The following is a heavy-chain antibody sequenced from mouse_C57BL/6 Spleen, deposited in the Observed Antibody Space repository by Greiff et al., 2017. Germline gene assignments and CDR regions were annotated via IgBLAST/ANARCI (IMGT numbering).Heavy chain of an antibody. CDR3: AKKGRNYGDARDY. V-gene: IGHV2-5*01. D-gene: IGHD1-2*01. Sequence: VKLMESGPGLVQPSQSLSITCTVSGFSLTSYGVHWVRQSPGKGLEWLGVIWRGGSTDYNAAFMSRLSITKDKYKSQVFFKMNRRQAYDTDIYYCAKKGRNYGDARDYGGQGTSVTVSS. J-gene: IGHJ4*01. CDR1: GFSLTSYG. CDR2: IWRGGST.